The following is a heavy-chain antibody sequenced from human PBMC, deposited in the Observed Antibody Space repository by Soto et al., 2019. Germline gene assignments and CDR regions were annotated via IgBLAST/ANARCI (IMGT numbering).Heavy chain of an antibody. CDR2: ISTSGSII. V-gene: IGHV3-11*01. CDR3: AREPRGCSGGSCPFDY. D-gene: IGHD2-15*01. J-gene: IGHJ4*02. Sequence: GASLRLSCAASGFTFSDYYITWVRQAPGPGQEWVSYISTSGSIIYYAGPVKGRFTISRDNAKNSLYLQMNSLRVEDTAVYYCAREPRGCSGGSCPFDYWGQGT. CDR1: GFTFSDYY.